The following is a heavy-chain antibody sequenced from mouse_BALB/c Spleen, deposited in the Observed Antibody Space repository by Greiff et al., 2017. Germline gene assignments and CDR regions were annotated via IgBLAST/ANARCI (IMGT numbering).Heavy chain of an antibody. Sequence: VQLQQSGAELVRPGASVKLSCTASGFNIKDYYMHWVKQRPEQGLEWIGWIDPENGDTEYAPKFQGKATMTADTSSNTAYLQLSSLTSEDTAVYYCNAYYYGSSYDYWGQGTTLTVSS. CDR1: GFNIKDYY. CDR2: IDPENGDT. CDR3: NAYYYGSSYDY. D-gene: IGHD1-1*01. V-gene: IGHV14-4*02. J-gene: IGHJ2*01.